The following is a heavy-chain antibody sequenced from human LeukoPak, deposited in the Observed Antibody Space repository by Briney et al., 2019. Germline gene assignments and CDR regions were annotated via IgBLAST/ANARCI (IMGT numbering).Heavy chain of an antibody. J-gene: IGHJ4*02. CDR2: ISYDGSNK. CDR1: GFTFSSYG. D-gene: IGHD3-22*01. V-gene: IGHV3-30*03. CDR3: ARGGYYDSSGYYSY. Sequence: GRFLRLSCAASGFTFSSYGMHWVRQAPGKGLEWVAVISYDGSNKYYADSVKGRFTISRDNSKNTLYLQMNSLRAEDTAVYYCARGGYYDSSGYYSYWGQGTLVTVSS.